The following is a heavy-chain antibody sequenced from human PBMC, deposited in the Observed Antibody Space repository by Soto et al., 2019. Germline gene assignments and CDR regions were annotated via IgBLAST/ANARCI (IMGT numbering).Heavy chain of an antibody. CDR2: ISRSSTGI. CDR3: ARAVTWGLAV. D-gene: IGHD3-10*01. Sequence: EVQLVESGGGLVQPGGSLRLSCAASGFTFSLYSMSWVRQAPGKGLEWVSYISRSSTGIHYADSVKGRFTISRDDATNSMHLQMNGLRDGDTAVYYCARAVTWGLAVWGQGTTVSISS. V-gene: IGHV3-48*02. J-gene: IGHJ6*02. CDR1: GFTFSLYS.